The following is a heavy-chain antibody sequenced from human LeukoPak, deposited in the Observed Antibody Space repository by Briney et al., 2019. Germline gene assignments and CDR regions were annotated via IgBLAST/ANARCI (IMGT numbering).Heavy chain of an antibody. V-gene: IGHV4-59*01. D-gene: IGHD7-27*01. Sequence: PSETLSLTCTLSGASISTYYWSWIRQPPGKGLKWIGYIYYSGSTNYNPSLKSRVTISIGTSKNQFSLKLCYVTAADTAVYYCARAWGLTYYYYYIDVWGKGTTVTLSS. CDR2: IYYSGST. CDR3: ARAWGLTYYYYYIDV. CDR1: GASISTYY. J-gene: IGHJ6*03.